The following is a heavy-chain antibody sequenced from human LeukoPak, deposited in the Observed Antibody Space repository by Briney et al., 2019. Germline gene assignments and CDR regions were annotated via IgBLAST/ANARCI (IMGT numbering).Heavy chain of an antibody. CDR1: GGSISSYY. D-gene: IGHD5-12*01. CDR3: ARGTLRGGYDEMYYFDY. CDR2: ISDIGSI. J-gene: IGHJ4*02. V-gene: IGHV4-59*12. Sequence: SETLSLTCTVSGGSISSYYWSWIRQPPGKGLEWIAYISDIGSINYNPSLKSRVTISVDTSKNQFSLKLSSVTAADTAVYYCARGTLRGGYDEMYYFDYWGQGTLVTVSS.